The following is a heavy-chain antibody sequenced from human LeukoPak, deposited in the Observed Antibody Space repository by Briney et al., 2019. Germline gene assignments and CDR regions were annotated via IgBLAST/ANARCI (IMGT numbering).Heavy chain of an antibody. Sequence: SETLSLTCTVSGGSISSYYWSWIRQPPGKGLEWIGYIYYSGSTNYSPSLKSRVTISVDTSKNQFSLKLSSVTAADTAVYYCARVPHYDSSGYFWFDPWGQGTLVTVSS. V-gene: IGHV4-59*01. D-gene: IGHD3-22*01. J-gene: IGHJ5*02. CDR3: ARVPHYDSSGYFWFDP. CDR2: IYYSGST. CDR1: GGSISSYY.